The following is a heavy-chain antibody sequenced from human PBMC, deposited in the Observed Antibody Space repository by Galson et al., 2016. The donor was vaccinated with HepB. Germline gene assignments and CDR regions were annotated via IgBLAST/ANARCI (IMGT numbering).Heavy chain of an antibody. CDR1: GFDFDNYS. Sequence: SLRLSCAASGFDFDNYSVSWIRQAPGKGLESISYITFAAGGTFYADSVKGRFTISRDNAKNTLFLQMNYLRVADTATYYCASQLGRRAGFDYWGQGVLVSVSA. J-gene: IGHJ4*02. D-gene: IGHD3-16*01. V-gene: IGHV3-11*01. CDR2: ITFAAGGT. CDR3: ASQLGRRAGFDY.